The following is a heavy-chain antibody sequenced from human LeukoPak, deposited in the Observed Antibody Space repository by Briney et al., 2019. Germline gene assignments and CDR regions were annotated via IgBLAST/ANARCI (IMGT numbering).Heavy chain of an antibody. V-gene: IGHV1-18*01. CDR1: GYTFTSYG. CDR3: ARDRPGFGTIESPEY. CDR2: ISANNGYT. D-gene: IGHD1-1*01. J-gene: IGHJ4*02. Sequence: ASVKVSCKASGYTFTSYGISWVRPAPGQGLEWMGWISANNGYTKYTQKLQGRVSMTTDTSTRTAYMELRSLRSDDTAVYYCARDRPGFGTIESPEYWGQGTLVTVSS.